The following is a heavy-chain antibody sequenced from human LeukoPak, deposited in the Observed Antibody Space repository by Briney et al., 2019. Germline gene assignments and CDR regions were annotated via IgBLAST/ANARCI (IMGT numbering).Heavy chain of an antibody. CDR3: AKDLYSSGWTYDY. CDR2: ISGSGGST. Sequence: GVSLRLSCAASGFTFSSYAMSWVRQAPGKGLEWVSAISGSGGSTYYADSVKGRFTISRDNSKNTLYLQMNSLRAEDTAIYYCAKDLYSSGWTYDYWGQGTLVTVSS. J-gene: IGHJ4*02. CDR1: GFTFSSYA. D-gene: IGHD6-19*01. V-gene: IGHV3-23*01.